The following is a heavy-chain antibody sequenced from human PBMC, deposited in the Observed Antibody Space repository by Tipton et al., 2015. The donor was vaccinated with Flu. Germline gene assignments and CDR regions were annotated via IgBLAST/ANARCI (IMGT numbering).Heavy chain of an antibody. CDR3: ARGPR. CDR2: ISSSGRTI. V-gene: IGHV3-48*03. Sequence: VQSGGSLRLSCAASGITFDTYEMTWVRQAPGKGPEWVSYISSSGRTIHYADSVRGRLTISRDNAKSSLFLHMNSLRAEDTAVYYCARGPRWGQGTLVTVSS. CDR1: GITFDTYE. J-gene: IGHJ4*02.